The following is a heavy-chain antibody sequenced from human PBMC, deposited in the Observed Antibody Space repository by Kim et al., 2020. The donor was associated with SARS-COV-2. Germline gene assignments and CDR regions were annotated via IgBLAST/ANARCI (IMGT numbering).Heavy chain of an antibody. Sequence: GGSLRLSCAASGFTFSNAWMSWVRQAPGKGLEWVGRIKSKTDGGTTDYAAPVKGRFTISRDDSKNTLYLQMNSLKTEDTAVYYCTTDPILGSSGWNYYYGMDVWGQGTTVTVSS. CDR1: GFTFSNAW. CDR2: IKSKTDGGTT. J-gene: IGHJ6*02. D-gene: IGHD6-19*01. CDR3: TTDPILGSSGWNYYYGMDV. V-gene: IGHV3-15*01.